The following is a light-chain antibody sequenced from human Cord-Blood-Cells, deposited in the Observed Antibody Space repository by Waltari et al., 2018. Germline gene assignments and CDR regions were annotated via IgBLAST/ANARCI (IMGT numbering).Light chain of an antibody. J-gene: IGKJ3*01. CDR2: GAS. CDR1: QSGSSN. V-gene: IGKV3-15*01. Sequence: EIVMTQSPATLSVSPGERATLSCRACQSGSSNLAWYQQKPGQAPRLLIYGASTRATGSPARFSGSGAGTEVTLTISSLQSEDFAVYYCQQYNNWPPGTFGPGTKVEI. CDR3: QQYNNWPPGT.